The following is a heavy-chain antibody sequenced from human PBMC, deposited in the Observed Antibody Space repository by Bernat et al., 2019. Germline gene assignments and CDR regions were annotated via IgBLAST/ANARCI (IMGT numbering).Heavy chain of an antibody. CDR1: GGSISSYY. J-gene: IGHJ4*02. D-gene: IGHD3-10*01. CDR2: IYYSGGSGST. CDR3: ARIFYDSGSYPLDY. V-gene: IGHV4-59*01. Sequence: QVQLQESGPGLVKPSETLSLTCTVSGGSISSYYWSWIRQPPGKGLEWIGYIYYSGGSGSTSYNLALKSRVTISIDTSNNQFSLKLSSVTAADTAVYYCARIFYDSGSYPLDYWGQGTLVTVSS.